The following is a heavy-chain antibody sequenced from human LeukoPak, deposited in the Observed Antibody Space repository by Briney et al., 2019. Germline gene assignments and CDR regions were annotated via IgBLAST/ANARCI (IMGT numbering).Heavy chain of an antibody. CDR3: ARFGVDYDMDV. D-gene: IGHD3-16*01. CDR2: IHYSGKA. CDR1: GDSISGHY. V-gene: IGHV4-59*11. J-gene: IGHJ6*02. Sequence: SETLSLTCTVSGDSISGHYWTWVRQPSGEGLEWIGQIHYSGKADYNPSLRSRITISVDTSKNQMSLKVTSVTAADTAVYYCARFGVDYDMDVWGQGTTVTVS.